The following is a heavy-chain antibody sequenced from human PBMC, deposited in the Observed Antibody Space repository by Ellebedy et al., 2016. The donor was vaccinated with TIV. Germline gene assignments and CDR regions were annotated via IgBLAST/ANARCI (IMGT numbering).Heavy chain of an antibody. D-gene: IGHD3-10*01. CDR2: IYYSGST. Sequence: SETLSLTCTVSGGSISRSSSYWGWIRQPPGKGLEWIGSIYYSGSTDYNPSLKRRVTISADTSKNQFPLRLSSVTAADTAVYYCARWFGELLYVRWFDPWGQGTLVTVSS. CDR1: GGSISRSSSY. V-gene: IGHV4-39*01. CDR3: ARWFGELLYVRWFDP. J-gene: IGHJ5*02.